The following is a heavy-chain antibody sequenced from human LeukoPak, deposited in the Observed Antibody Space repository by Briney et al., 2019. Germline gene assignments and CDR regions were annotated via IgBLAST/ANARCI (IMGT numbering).Heavy chain of an antibody. CDR2: IIPIFGTA. V-gene: IGHV1-69*13. CDR1: GGTFSSYA. D-gene: IGHD2-2*01. CDR3: AREKGSTDYGMDV. Sequence: SVKASCTASGGTFSSYAISWVRQAPGQGLEWMGGIIPIFGTANYAQKFQGRVTITADESTSTAYMELSSLRSEDTAVYYCAREKGSTDYGMDVWGKGTTVTVSS. J-gene: IGHJ6*04.